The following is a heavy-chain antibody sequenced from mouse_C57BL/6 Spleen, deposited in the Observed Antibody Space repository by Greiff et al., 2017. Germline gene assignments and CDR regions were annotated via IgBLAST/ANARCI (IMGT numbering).Heavy chain of an antibody. Sequence: HVQLQPSWAELVRPGASVKLSCKASGYTFTDYYINWVKQRPGQGLEWIARIYPGSGNTYYNEKFKGKATLTAEKSSSTAYMQLSSLTSEDSAVYFCARQHYGFAYWGQGTLVTVSA. J-gene: IGHJ3*01. CDR2: IYPGSGNT. CDR3: ARQHYGFAY. V-gene: IGHV1-76*01. CDR1: GYTFTDYY. D-gene: IGHD1-1*01.